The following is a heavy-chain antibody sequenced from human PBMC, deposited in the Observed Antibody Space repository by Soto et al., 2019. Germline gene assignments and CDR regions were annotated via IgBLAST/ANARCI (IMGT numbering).Heavy chain of an antibody. CDR2: IRSKAYGGTT. Sequence: PGGSLRLSCTASGFTFGDYAMSWVRQAPGKGLEWVGFIRSKAYGGTTEYAASVKGRFTISRDDSKSIAYLQMNSLKTEDTAVYYCTREYNWNDGYYYGMDVWGXGTTVNVSS. CDR3: TREYNWNDGYYYGMDV. D-gene: IGHD1-20*01. V-gene: IGHV3-49*04. CDR1: GFTFGDYA. J-gene: IGHJ6*02.